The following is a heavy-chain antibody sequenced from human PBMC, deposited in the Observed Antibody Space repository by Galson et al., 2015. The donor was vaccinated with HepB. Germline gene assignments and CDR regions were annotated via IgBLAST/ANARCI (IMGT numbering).Heavy chain of an antibody. V-gene: IGHV6-1*01. CDR3: ARETLRRPGIPVNRDGYEGPFDY. Sequence: CAISGDSVSSNSAAWNWIRQSPSRGLEWLGRTYYRSKWYNDYAVSVKSRITINPDTSKNQFSLQLNSVTPEDTAVYYCARETLRRPGIPVNRDGYEGPFDYWGQGTLVTVSS. D-gene: IGHD5-24*01. CDR2: TYYRSKWYN. J-gene: IGHJ4*02. CDR1: GDSVSSNSAA.